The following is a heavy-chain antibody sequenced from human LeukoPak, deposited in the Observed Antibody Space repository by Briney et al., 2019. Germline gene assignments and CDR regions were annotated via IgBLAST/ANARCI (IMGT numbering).Heavy chain of an antibody. V-gene: IGHV3-21*01. J-gene: IGHJ6*02. CDR3: ARDLSEYYYYGMDV. D-gene: IGHD2/OR15-2a*01. CDR2: ISSSSSYI. Sequence: GGSLRLSCAASGFTFSSYSMNWVRQAPGKGLEWVSSISSSSSYIYYADSVKGRFTISRDNAKNSLYLQMNSLRAEDTAVYYCARDLSEYYYYGMDVGGQGTTVTVSS. CDR1: GFTFSSYS.